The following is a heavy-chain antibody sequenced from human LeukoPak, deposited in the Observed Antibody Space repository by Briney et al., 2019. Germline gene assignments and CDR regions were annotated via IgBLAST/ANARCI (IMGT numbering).Heavy chain of an antibody. CDR2: INPSGGST. CDR3: ASGYNWNDEYYYYMDV. Sequence: ASVKVSCKASGYTFSTHYMHWVRQAPGQGLEWMGIINPSGGSTNYAQKFQGRITMTTDTSTSTVYMELSSLRSEDTAVYYCASGYNWNDEYYYYMDVWGKGTTVTISS. J-gene: IGHJ6*03. V-gene: IGHV1-46*01. D-gene: IGHD1-1*01. CDR1: GYTFSTHY.